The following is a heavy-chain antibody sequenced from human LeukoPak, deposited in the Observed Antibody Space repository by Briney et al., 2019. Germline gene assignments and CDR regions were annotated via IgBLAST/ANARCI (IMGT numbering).Heavy chain of an antibody. D-gene: IGHD3-10*01. V-gene: IGHV3-7*01. CDR3: ASSRAGGLYYFDY. CDR1: GFTFSSYW. J-gene: IGHJ4*02. CDR2: IKQDGSEK. Sequence: GGSLRLSCAASGFTFSSYWMSWVRQAPGKGLEWVANIKQDGSEKYYVDSVKGRFTISRDNAKNSLYLQMNSLRAEDTAVYYSASSRAGGLYYFDYWGQGTLVTISS.